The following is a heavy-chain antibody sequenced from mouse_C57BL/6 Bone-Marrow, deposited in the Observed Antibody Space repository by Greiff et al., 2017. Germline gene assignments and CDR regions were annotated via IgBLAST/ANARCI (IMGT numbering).Heavy chain of an antibody. D-gene: IGHD6-1*01. CDR2: IDPSDSYT. CDR3: ARERSSPLGWYCDV. J-gene: IGHJ1*03. V-gene: IGHV1-69*01. CDR1: GYTFTSYW. Sequence: QVQLQQPGAELVMPGASVKLSCKASGYTFTSYWMNWVKQRPGQGLEWIGEIDPSDSYTNYNQKFKGKSTLTVDKSSSTAYMQHSSLTSQASAVYYCARERSSPLGWYCDVGGTGTTVTVSS.